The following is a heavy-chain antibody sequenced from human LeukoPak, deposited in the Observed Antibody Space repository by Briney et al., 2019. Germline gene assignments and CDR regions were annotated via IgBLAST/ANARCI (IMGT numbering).Heavy chain of an antibody. D-gene: IGHD6-13*01. CDR2: LYSGGSI. CDR3: ARGAISSWYED. CDR1: GFTVSSSY. V-gene: IGHV3-66*01. Sequence: GGSLRLSCAGAGFTVSSSYMSWVRQAPGKGLEWVSVLYSGGSIFYADSVKGRFTISRDISKNMLYLQMNSLRADDTAVYYCARGAISSWYEDWGQGTLVTVSS. J-gene: IGHJ4*02.